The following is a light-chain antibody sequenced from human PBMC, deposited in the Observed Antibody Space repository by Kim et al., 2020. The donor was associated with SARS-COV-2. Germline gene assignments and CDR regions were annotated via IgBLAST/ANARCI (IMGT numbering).Light chain of an antibody. CDR2: GKN. CDR3: NSRDTSGNLVV. J-gene: IGLJ2*01. Sequence: ALGQTVRITCQGDNLRMDYASWFQQKPGQAPILVIYGKNNRPSGIPDRFSGSNSGNTASLTITGAQAEDEADYYCNSRDTSGNLVVFGGGTQLTVL. CDR1: NLRMDY. V-gene: IGLV3-19*01.